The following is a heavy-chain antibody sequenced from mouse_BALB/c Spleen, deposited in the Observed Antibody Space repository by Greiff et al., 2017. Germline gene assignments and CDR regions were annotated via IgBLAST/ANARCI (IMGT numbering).Heavy chain of an antibody. CDR2: IDPANGNT. J-gene: IGHJ4*01. CDR1: GFNIKATY. CDR3: ASAMDY. V-gene: IGHV14-3*02. Sequence: EVQLQQSGAELVKPGASVKLSSTASGFNIKATYMHWVKQRPEQGLEWIGRIDPANGNTKYDPKFQGKATITADTSSNTAYLQLSSLASEDTAVYYCASAMDYWGQGTSVTVSS.